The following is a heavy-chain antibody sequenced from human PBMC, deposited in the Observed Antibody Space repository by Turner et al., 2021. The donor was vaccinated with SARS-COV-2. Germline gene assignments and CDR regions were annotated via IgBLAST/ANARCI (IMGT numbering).Heavy chain of an antibody. CDR2: IYYTGST. CDR3: ARFNYDSSCLPNVGAFDI. Sequence: QLLLQESGPGLVKPSENLFLTCTVSGGSISSSSYYWGWIRQPPGKGLEWIGSIYYTGSTYYNPSLKSRVTISVDTSKNQFSLKLSSVTAADTAVYYCARFNYDSSCLPNVGAFDIWGQGTMVTVSS. J-gene: IGHJ3*02. CDR1: GGSISSSSYY. D-gene: IGHD3-22*01. V-gene: IGHV4-39*01.